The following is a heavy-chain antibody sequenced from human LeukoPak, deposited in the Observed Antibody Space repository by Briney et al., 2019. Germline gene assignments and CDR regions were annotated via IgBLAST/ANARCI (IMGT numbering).Heavy chain of an antibody. Sequence: GGSLRLSCAASGFTFSSYWMSWVRQAPGKGLEWVANIKQDGSEKYYVDSVKGRFTISRDNAKDSLYLQMNSLRAEDTAVYYCAKDTTGGWSGYFDSWGQGILVTVSS. D-gene: IGHD6-19*01. CDR3: AKDTTGGWSGYFDS. J-gene: IGHJ4*02. CDR1: GFTFSSYW. V-gene: IGHV3-7*01. CDR2: IKQDGSEK.